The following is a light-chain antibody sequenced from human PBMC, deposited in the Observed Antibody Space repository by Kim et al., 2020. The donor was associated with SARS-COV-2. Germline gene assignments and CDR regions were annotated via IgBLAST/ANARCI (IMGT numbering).Light chain of an antibody. CDR1: SSDIGGYHY. V-gene: IGLV2-14*04. J-gene: IGLJ1*01. CDR3: SSYTSNSTYV. CDR2: DVN. Sequence: GQSITISCTGTSSDIGGYHYVSWYQQHPGKAPKLVIYDVNKRPSGVSNRFSGSKSGNTASLTISGLQAEDETDYYCSSYTSNSTYVFGSGTKVTVL.